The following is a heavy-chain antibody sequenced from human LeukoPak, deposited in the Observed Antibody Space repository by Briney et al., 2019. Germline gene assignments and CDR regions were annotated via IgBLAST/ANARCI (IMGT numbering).Heavy chain of an antibody. CDR1: GYTFPSYF. Sequence: GASVKVSCKASGYTFPSYFMHWVRQAPGQGLEWMGIINPTGGSTTYAQKFQGRVTMTRDTSASTVYMGLSSLRSDDTAVYYCARTAARRFGYWGQGTLVTVSS. CDR3: ARTAARRFGY. J-gene: IGHJ4*02. CDR2: INPTGGST. D-gene: IGHD6-6*01. V-gene: IGHV1-46*01.